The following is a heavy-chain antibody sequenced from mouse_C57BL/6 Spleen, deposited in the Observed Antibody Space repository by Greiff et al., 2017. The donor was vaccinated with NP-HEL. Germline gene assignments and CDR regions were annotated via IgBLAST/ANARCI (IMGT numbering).Heavy chain of an antibody. CDR2: IDPEDGET. J-gene: IGHJ2*01. CDR1: GFNIKDYY. Sequence: EVKLQQSGAELVKPGASVKLSCTASGFNIKDYYMHWVKQRPEQGLEWIGSIDPEDGETKYAAKFQGKATITADTSSNTAYLQLRSLTSEDTAVYCCALYGTFDYWGQGTTLTVSS. CDR3: ALYGTFDY. V-gene: IGHV14-2*01. D-gene: IGHD2-10*02.